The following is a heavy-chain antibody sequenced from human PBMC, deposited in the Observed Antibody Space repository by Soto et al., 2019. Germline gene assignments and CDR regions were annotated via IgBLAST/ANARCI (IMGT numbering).Heavy chain of an antibody. CDR2: MNPNSGNT. CDR3: ARGVAPYYDFWSGYSQAPVYYFDY. V-gene: IGHV1-8*01. D-gene: IGHD3-3*01. Sequence: ASVKVSCKASGYTFTSYDINWVRQATGQGLEWMGWMNPNSGNTGYAQKFQGRVTMTRNTSISTAYMELSSLRSEDTAVYYCARGVAPYYDFWSGYSQAPVYYFDYWGQGTLVTVSS. CDR1: GYTFTSYD. J-gene: IGHJ4*02.